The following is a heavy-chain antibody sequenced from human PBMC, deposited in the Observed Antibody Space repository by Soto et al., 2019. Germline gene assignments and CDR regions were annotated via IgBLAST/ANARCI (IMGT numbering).Heavy chain of an antibody. V-gene: IGHV1-18*01. CDR1: GYSFDSYA. CDR2: IGSGDT. Sequence: ASVKVSCKAFGYSFDSYAYRWVRQAPGQGLEWMGRIGSGDTNYAQKLQGRVTMTTDTSTNTAYMELRSLRSDDTALYYCARENDPYGFDLWGQGTMVTVSS. CDR3: ARENDPYGFDL. J-gene: IGHJ3*01.